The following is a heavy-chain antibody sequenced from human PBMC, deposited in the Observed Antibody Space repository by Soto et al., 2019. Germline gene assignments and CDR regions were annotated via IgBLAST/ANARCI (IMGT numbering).Heavy chain of an antibody. J-gene: IGHJ4*02. Sequence: SVKVSCKASGGTFSSYAISWVRQAPGQGLEWMGGIIPIFGTANYAQKFQGRVTITADESTSTAYMELSSLRSEDTAVYYCARDLVAVAGGAPGYWGQRTPVTVSS. V-gene: IGHV1-69*13. CDR2: IIPIFGTA. CDR3: ARDLVAVAGGAPGY. D-gene: IGHD6-19*01. CDR1: GGTFSSYA.